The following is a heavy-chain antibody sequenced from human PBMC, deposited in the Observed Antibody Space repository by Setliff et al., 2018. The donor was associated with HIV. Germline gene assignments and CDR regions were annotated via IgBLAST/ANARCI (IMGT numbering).Heavy chain of an antibody. D-gene: IGHD1-26*01. CDR1: GFTFSTYA. Sequence: PGESLKISCAASGFTFSTYAIHWVRQAPGKGLEWVAIISYDGSYKFYADSVRGRFTISRNNFKNTLYLQMNSLKTEDTAVYYCAKDREVGANYLHYFDFWGQGTLVTSPQ. J-gene: IGHJ4*02. V-gene: IGHV3-30*04. CDR2: ISYDGSYK. CDR3: AKDREVGANYLHYFDF.